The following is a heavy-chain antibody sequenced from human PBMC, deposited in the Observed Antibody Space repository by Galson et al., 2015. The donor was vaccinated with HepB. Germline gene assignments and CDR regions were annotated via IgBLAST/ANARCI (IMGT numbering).Heavy chain of an antibody. D-gene: IGHD7-27*01. CDR2: INPSGGTT. CDR1: GNTYTSYS. Sequence: SVKVSCKASGNTYTSYSIHWVRQAPGQGLEWMGVINPSGGTTTYAQKLQGRITVTTETSTSTVYMELSSLRSEDTAVYFCVRTWGYWSQGTLVTVSS. V-gene: IGHV1-46*04. CDR3: VRTWGY. J-gene: IGHJ4*02.